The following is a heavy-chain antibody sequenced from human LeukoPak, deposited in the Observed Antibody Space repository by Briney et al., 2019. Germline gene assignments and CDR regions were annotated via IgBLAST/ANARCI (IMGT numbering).Heavy chain of an antibody. Sequence: GGSLRLSCAASGFTFSSYTMSWVRQAPGKGLEWVAVIWYDGSNKYYADSVKGRFTISRDNSKNTLYLQMNSLRAEDTAVYYCAMSSGWLYDYWGQGTLVTVSS. CDR3: AMSSGWLYDY. CDR2: IWYDGSNK. V-gene: IGHV3-33*08. CDR1: GFTFSSYT. J-gene: IGHJ4*02. D-gene: IGHD6-19*01.